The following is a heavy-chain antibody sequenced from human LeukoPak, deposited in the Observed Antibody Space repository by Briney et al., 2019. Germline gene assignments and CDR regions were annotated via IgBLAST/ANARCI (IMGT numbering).Heavy chain of an antibody. CDR2: VYYIGSV. Sequence: PSETLSLTCSVSGGSVTRSSDYWGWIRQPPGKGLEWIGSVYYIGSVDYNPSLKSRVLIFVDTTKEQFSLKLSSVTAADTAVYYCAKHEEYVTVIGAFDYWGQGTLVTVSS. CDR1: GGSVTRSSDY. D-gene: IGHD2/OR15-2a*01. V-gene: IGHV4-39*01. J-gene: IGHJ4*02. CDR3: AKHEEYVTVIGAFDY.